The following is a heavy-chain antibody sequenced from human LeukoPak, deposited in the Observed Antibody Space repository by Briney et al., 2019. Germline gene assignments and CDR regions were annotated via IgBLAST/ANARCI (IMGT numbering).Heavy chain of an antibody. D-gene: IGHD2-2*01. CDR3: ARETGDIVVVPAALDY. J-gene: IGHJ4*02. V-gene: IGHV3-7*01. Sequence: GGSLRLSCEASGFTFSTYWMSWVRQAPGKGLEWVANIKQDGSEKYYVDSVKGRFTISRDNAKNSPYLQMNSLRAEDTAVYYCARETGDIVVVPAALDYWGQGTLVTVSS. CDR1: GFTFSTYW. CDR2: IKQDGSEK.